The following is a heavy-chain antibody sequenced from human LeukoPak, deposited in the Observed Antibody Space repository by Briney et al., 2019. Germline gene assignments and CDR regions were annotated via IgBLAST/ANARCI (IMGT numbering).Heavy chain of an antibody. CDR3: AREGSSRDFGYYYYYMDA. CDR1: GGSISSYY. J-gene: IGHJ6*03. D-gene: IGHD6-6*01. CDR2: IYYSGST. V-gene: IGHV4-59*01. Sequence: SETLSLTCTVSGGSISSYYWSWIRQPPGKGLEWIGYIYYSGSTNYNPSLKSRVTISVDTSKNQFSLKLSSVTAADTAVYYCAREGSSRDFGYYYYYMDAWGKGTTVTVSS.